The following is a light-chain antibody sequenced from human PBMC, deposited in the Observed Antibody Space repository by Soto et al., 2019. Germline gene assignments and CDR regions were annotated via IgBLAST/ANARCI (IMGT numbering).Light chain of an antibody. J-gene: IGKJ1*01. Sequence: DIVMTQSPDSLAVSLGERATINCKSSQSVLYSSNNKNYLAWYQQKPGQPPKLLIYWASTRESGVPDRFSGSGSGTDFTLTISSLQAEDVAVYYCQQYYSTPWTFGPGTK. CDR2: WAS. V-gene: IGKV4-1*01. CDR3: QQYYSTPWT. CDR1: QSVLYSSNNKNY.